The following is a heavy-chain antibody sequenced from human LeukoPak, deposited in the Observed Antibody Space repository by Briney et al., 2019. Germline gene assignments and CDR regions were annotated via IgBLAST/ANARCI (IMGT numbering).Heavy chain of an antibody. CDR2: IRHDGSNK. J-gene: IGHJ3*02. CDR3: VKLSGYYFGTDAFDI. CDR1: GFTFSNYA. Sequence: GESLKISCAASGFTFSNYAMHWVRQAPGKGLEWVAFIRHDGSNKYYADSVKGRFTISRDNSKNTLYLQMNSLRAEDTAVYYCVKLSGYYFGTDAFDIWGQGTMVTVSS. D-gene: IGHD3/OR15-3a*01. V-gene: IGHV3-30*02.